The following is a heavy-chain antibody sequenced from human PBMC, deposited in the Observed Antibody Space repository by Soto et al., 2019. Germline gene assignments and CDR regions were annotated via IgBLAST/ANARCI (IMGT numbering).Heavy chain of an antibody. V-gene: IGHV3-23*01. CDR2: ISGSGRST. CDR3: ARGLETGTTYY. J-gene: IGHJ4*02. Sequence: GGSLRTSYAASGITFRDFALSWVAQVPVKGLEWVSGISGSGRSTHYADSVRGRFTISRDNAKNSLYLQMNSLRAEDTAVYYCARGLETGTTYYWGQGT. CDR1: GITFRDFA. D-gene: IGHD1-1*01.